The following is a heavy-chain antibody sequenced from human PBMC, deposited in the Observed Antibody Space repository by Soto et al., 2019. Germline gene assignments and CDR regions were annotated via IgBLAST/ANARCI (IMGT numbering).Heavy chain of an antibody. V-gene: IGHV4-39*01. D-gene: IGHD6-19*01. CDR3: VRWTVNIRTFYSGLKTHCFDY. Sequence: PSETLSLTCAVSGDSMSSSDYYWGWIRQPPGKGLERIGSIYYSGSTYYNPSLQSRVAISVDTSKNQFSLKLKSVTAADTAIYYCVRWTVNIRTFYSGLKTHCFDYWGQGAPVTVSS. CDR2: IYYSGST. CDR1: GDSMSSSDYY. J-gene: IGHJ4*02.